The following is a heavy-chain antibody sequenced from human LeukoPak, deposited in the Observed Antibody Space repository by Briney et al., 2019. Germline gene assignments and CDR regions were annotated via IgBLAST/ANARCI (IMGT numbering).Heavy chain of an antibody. CDR2: ISYDGSNK. CDR1: GFTFSSYA. J-gene: IGHJ4*02. CDR3: ARDQVRGGHDY. D-gene: IGHD2-2*01. Sequence: PGGSLRLSCAASGFTFSSYAMHWVRQAPGKGLEWVAVISYDGSNKYYADFVKGRFTISRDNSKNTLYLQMNSLRAEDTAVYYCARDQVRGGHDYWGQGTLVTVSS. V-gene: IGHV3-30-3*01.